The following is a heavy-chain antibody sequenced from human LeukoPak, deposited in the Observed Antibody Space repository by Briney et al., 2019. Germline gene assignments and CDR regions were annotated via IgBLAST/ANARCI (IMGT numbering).Heavy chain of an antibody. V-gene: IGHV4-59*08. Sequence: AETLSLTCTVSGVSISNYYWSWIRQPPGKGREWIAYIYYSGSTNYYPSLKSRVTISVDTSSNQYSLKLNSVTAADTAVYYCARRAYGSGSFNRYHFDYWGQGTLVAVSS. CDR3: ARRAYGSGSFNRYHFDY. D-gene: IGHD3-10*01. J-gene: IGHJ4*02. CDR2: IYYSGST. CDR1: GVSISNYY.